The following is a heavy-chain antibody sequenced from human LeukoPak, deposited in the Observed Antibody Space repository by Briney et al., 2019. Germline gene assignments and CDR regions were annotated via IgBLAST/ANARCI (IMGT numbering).Heavy chain of an antibody. V-gene: IGHV3-30*02. Sequence: GGSLRLSCAASGFTFSSYGMHWVRQAPGKGLEWVAFIRYDGSNKYYADSVKGRFTISRDNSKNTLYLQMNSLRAEDTAVYYCAKGVPSTVAYYFDYWGQGTLVTVSS. CDR3: AKGVPSTVAYYFDY. J-gene: IGHJ4*02. CDR1: GFTFSSYG. D-gene: IGHD4-23*01. CDR2: IRYDGSNK.